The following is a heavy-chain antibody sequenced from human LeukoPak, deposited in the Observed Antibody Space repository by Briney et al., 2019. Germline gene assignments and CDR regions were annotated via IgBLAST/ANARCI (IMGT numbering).Heavy chain of an antibody. CDR2: IKSKTDGGTT. Sequence: GGSLRLSCAASGFTFSNAWMSWVRQAPGKGLEWVGRIKSKTDGGTTDYAAPVKGRFTISRDDSKNTLYLQMNSLKTEDTAVYYCTTDPTYYYDSSGSPRWFYYGMDVWGQGTTVTVSS. V-gene: IGHV3-15*01. CDR1: GFTFSNAW. J-gene: IGHJ6*02. CDR3: TTDPTYYYDSSGSPRWFYYGMDV. D-gene: IGHD3-22*01.